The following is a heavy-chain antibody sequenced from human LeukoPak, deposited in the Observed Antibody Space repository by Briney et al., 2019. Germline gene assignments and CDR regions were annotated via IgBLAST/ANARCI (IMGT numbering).Heavy chain of an antibody. Sequence: PGGSLRLSCAASGFTFSSYSMNWVRQAPGKGLEWVSYISSSSSTIYYADSVKGRFTISRDNAKNSLYLQMNNLRAENTAVYYCARDFPILGMTTVTFDYWGQGTLVTVSS. V-gene: IGHV3-48*01. CDR1: GFTFSSYS. D-gene: IGHD4-17*01. J-gene: IGHJ4*02. CDR2: ISSSSSTI. CDR3: ARDFPILGMTTVTFDY.